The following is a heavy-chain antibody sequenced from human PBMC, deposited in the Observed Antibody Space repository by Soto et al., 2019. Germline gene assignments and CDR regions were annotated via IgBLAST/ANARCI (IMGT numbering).Heavy chain of an antibody. V-gene: IGHV3-74*01. CDR1: GFTLGNYW. CDR2: INDYGTTV. CDR3: ARGALEPLHY. D-gene: IGHD1-1*01. Sequence: GGSLRLSCAASGFTLGNYWMHWVRQAPGKGLVWVSRINDYGTTVNYAESVEGRFIISRDDAKIEVYLQMNSLRAEDSAVYYWARGALEPLHYCGQAALVTLSS. J-gene: IGHJ4*02.